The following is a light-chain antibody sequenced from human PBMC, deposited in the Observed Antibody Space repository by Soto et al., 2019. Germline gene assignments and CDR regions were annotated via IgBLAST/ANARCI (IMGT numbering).Light chain of an antibody. Sequence: EIVMTQTPATLSVSPGERATLSCRASQSVGRSLAWYQQKPGQAPRLLIYGASTRATGIPARFSGSGSGTEFTLTISSLQSEDFAIYSCQQHNHWPPLTFGGGTKVEIK. CDR2: GAS. J-gene: IGKJ4*01. CDR3: QQHNHWPPLT. V-gene: IGKV3-15*01. CDR1: QSVGRS.